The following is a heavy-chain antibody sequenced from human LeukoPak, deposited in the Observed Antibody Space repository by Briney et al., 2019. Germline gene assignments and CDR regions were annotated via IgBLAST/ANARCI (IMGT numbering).Heavy chain of an antibody. CDR2: IYYSGST. Sequence: KPSETLSLTCTVSGGSISSSSYYWGWIRQPPGKGLEWIGSIYYSGSTYYNPSLKSRVTISVDTSKNQFSLKLSSVTAADTAVYYCARDSALWFGEFRLLTYYYYMDVWGKGTTVTVSS. D-gene: IGHD3-10*01. V-gene: IGHV4-39*07. CDR1: GGSISSSSYY. J-gene: IGHJ6*03. CDR3: ARDSALWFGEFRLLTYYYYMDV.